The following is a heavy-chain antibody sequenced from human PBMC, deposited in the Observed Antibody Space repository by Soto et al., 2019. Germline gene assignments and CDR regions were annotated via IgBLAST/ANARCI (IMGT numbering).Heavy chain of an antibody. CDR2: IIPIFGTA. V-gene: IGHV1-69*13. CDR3: AREGSIFGVVSYFDY. CDR1: GGTFSSYA. D-gene: IGHD3-3*01. J-gene: IGHJ4*02. Sequence: ASVKVSCKASGGTFSSYAISWVRQAPGQGLEWMGGIIPIFGTANYAQKFQGRVTITADESTSTAYMELSSLRSEDTAVYYCAREGSIFGVVSYFDYWGQGTLVTVSS.